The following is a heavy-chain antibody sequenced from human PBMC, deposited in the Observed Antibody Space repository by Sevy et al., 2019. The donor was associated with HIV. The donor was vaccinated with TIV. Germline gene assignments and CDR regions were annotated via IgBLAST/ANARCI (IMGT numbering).Heavy chain of an antibody. J-gene: IGHJ4*02. CDR2: VYYSGST. Sequence: SETLSLTCTVSGGSISSGDYYWSWIRQPPGKGLEWIGYVYYSGSTYYDPSLKSRVTISVDTSKNQFSLKLSSVTAADTAVYYCATHGFDYWGQGTLVTVSS. V-gene: IGHV4-30-4*01. CDR3: ATHGFDY. CDR1: GGSISSGDYY. D-gene: IGHD2-8*01.